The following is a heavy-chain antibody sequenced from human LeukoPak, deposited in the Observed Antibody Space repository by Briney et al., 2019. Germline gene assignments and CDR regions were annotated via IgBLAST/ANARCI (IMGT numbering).Heavy chain of an antibody. CDR2: ISGSGGST. Sequence: GGSLRLSCAASGFTFSSYAMSRVRQAPGKGLEWVSAISGSGGSTYYADSVKGRFTISRDNSKNTLYLQMNSLRAEDTAVYYCAKPRDSIPNHDWFDPWGQGTLVTVSS. J-gene: IGHJ5*02. CDR3: AKPRDSIPNHDWFDP. D-gene: IGHD2-21*02. V-gene: IGHV3-23*01. CDR1: GFTFSSYA.